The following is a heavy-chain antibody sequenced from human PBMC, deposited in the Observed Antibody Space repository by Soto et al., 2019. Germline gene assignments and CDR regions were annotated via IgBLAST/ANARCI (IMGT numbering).Heavy chain of an antibody. Sequence: GESLKISCTGVGYSFTSYWIGWVRQMPGKALEWMGIIYPVDSDTRYSPSFQGQVTISADKSITTAYLQWRSLKASDTAIYYCARGYCTTTICDPWFDTWGQGSLVTVSS. CDR1: GYSFTSYW. CDR3: ARGYCTTTICDPWFDT. J-gene: IGHJ5*02. D-gene: IGHD2-8*01. V-gene: IGHV5-51*01. CDR2: IYPVDSDT.